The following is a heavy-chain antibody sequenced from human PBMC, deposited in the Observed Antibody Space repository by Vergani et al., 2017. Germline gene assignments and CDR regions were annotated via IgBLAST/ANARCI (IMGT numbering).Heavy chain of an antibody. CDR1: GGSISSGSYY. CDR3: ARGLDGYRVGWYFDL. Sequence: QVQLQESGPGLVKPSQTLSLTCTVSGGSISSGSYYWSWIRQPAGKGLEWIGRIYTSGSTNYNPSLKSRVTISVDTSKNQFSLKLSSVTAADTAVYYCARGLDGYRVGWYFDLWGRGTLVTVSS. D-gene: IGHD6-13*01. J-gene: IGHJ2*01. CDR2: IYTSGST. V-gene: IGHV4-61*02.